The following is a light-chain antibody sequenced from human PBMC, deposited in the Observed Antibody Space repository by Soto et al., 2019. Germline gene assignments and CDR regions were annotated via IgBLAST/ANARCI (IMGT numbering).Light chain of an antibody. J-gene: IGLJ3*02. CDR3: CSYAGSYTKV. V-gene: IGLV2-11*01. Sequence: QSALTQPRSVAGSPGQSVTISCTGTSSDVGGYNYVYWYQQHPGKAPKLIIYDVNKRPSGVPDRLSGSKSDNTASLTISGLQAEDEADYYCCSYAGSYTKVFGGGTKLTVL. CDR1: SSDVGGYNY. CDR2: DVN.